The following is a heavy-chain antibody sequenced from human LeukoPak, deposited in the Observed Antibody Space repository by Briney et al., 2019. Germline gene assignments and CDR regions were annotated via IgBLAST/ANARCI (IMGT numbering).Heavy chain of an antibody. CDR1: GGSFSGYY. CDR2: INHSGST. J-gene: IGHJ4*02. Sequence: PSETLSLTCAVYGGSFSGYYWSWIRQPPGKGLEWIGEINHSGSTNYNPSLKSRVTISVDTSKNQFSLKLSSVTAADTAVYYCARVVRGYCSGGSCYGPTLPPHFDYWGQGTLVTVSS. D-gene: IGHD2-15*01. CDR3: ARVVRGYCSGGSCYGPTLPPHFDY. V-gene: IGHV4-34*01.